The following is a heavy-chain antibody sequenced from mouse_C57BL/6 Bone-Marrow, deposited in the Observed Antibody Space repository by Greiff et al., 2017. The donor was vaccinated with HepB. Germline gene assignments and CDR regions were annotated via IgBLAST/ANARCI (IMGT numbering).Heavy chain of an antibody. V-gene: IGHV5-2*01. Sequence: EVKLVESGGGLAQPGESLKLSCESNEYEFPSHDMSWVRKTPEKRLELVAAINSDGGSTYYPDTMERRFIIYRDNTKKTLYLQMSRLRSEDTALYYCARPFLTSAWFAYWGQGTLVTVSA. CDR1: EYEFPSHD. CDR2: INSDGGST. CDR3: ARPFLTSAWFAY. J-gene: IGHJ3*01. D-gene: IGHD1-1*01.